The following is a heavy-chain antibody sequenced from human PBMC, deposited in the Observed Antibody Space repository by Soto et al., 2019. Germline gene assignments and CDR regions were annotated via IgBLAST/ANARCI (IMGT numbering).Heavy chain of an antibody. CDR1: GFTFRSYV. Sequence: QVHLVESGGGVVQPGTSLRLSCLGSGFTFRSYVIHWVRQAPGKGLEWVALTSYDGMNKDYGDSVKGRFTISRDNSRNTVDLQMDSLRREDTALYYCARWGTTGGLDVWGQGTLVSVSS. CDR2: TSYDGMNK. CDR3: ARWGTTGGLDV. V-gene: IGHV3-33*05. D-gene: IGHD3-16*01. J-gene: IGHJ1*01.